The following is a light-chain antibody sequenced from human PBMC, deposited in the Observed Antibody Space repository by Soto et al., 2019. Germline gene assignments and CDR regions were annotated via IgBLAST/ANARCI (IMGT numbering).Light chain of an antibody. CDR2: DVN. Sequence: QSALTQPASVSGSPGQSITISCTGTGDDVGGYNFVSWYQQHPGKAPKLIIYDVNNRPSGVSNRFSGSKSGNTASLTISGLQAEDEAAYYCSSYTGTTTLGYVFGTGTKLTVL. J-gene: IGLJ1*01. V-gene: IGLV2-14*01. CDR1: GDDVGGYNF. CDR3: SSYTGTTTLGYV.